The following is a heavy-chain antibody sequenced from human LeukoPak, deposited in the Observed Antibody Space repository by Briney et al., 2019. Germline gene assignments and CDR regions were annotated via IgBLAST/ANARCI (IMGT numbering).Heavy chain of an antibody. CDR3: AELGITMIGGV. CDR1: RFTFSSYS. Sequence: GGSLRLSCAASRFTFSSYSMSWVRQAPGKGLEWVSVIYSGGSTYYADSVKGRFTISRDISKNTLYLQMNSLRAEDTAVYYCAELGITMIGGVWGKGTTVTISS. J-gene: IGHJ6*04. V-gene: IGHV3-66*01. D-gene: IGHD3-10*02. CDR2: IYSGGST.